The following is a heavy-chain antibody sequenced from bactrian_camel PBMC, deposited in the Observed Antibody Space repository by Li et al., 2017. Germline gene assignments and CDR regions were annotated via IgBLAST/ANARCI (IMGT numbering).Heavy chain of an antibody. CDR1: GFTFSNYY. CDR3: AAGLRRTYDPYEYIY. CDR2: IYTGDGST. D-gene: IGHD3*01. J-gene: IGHJ4*01. Sequence: HVQLVESGGGLVQPGGSLKLSCAASGFTFSNYYMIWVRQAPGKGLEWVSSIYTGDGSTNSADSVKGRFTISRDNAKNAVYLHMNSLKPEDTAVYYCAAGLRRTYDPYEYIYWGQGTQVTVS. V-gene: IGHV3-2*01.